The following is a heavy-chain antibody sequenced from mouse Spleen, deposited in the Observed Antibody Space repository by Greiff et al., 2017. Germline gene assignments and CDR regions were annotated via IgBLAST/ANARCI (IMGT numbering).Heavy chain of an antibody. CDR1: GFTFSSYA. D-gene: IGHD2-3*01. V-gene: IGHV5-9*04. CDR2: ISSGGGNT. J-gene: IGHJ2*01. CDR3: ARHEDGYPDY. Sequence: EVKVVESGGGLVKRGGSLKLSCAASGFTFSSYAMSWVRQTPEKRLEWVATISSGGGNTYYPDSVKGRFTISRDNAKNTLYLQMSSLKSEDTAMYYCARHEDGYPDYWGQGTTLTVSS.